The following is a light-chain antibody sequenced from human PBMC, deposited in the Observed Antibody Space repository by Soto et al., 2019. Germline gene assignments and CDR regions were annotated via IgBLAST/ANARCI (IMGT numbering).Light chain of an antibody. CDR1: QSVLYSSNNKNY. Sequence: DLLLTRSPDSLSVSLGERATIKCKSSQSVLYSSNNKNYLAWYQQKPGQPPKLLIYWASTRESGVPDRFSGSGSGTDFTLTISSLQAEDVAVYYCQQYYSTPLTFGGGTKVDIK. CDR3: QQYYSTPLT. CDR2: WAS. J-gene: IGKJ4*01. V-gene: IGKV4-1*01.